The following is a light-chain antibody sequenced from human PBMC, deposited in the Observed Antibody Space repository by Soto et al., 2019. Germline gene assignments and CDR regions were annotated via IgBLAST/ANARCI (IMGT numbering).Light chain of an antibody. CDR2: ENN. CDR3: GTWDSSLSVYV. V-gene: IGLV1-51*02. Sequence: QSVLTQPPSVSAAPGRKVTISCSGSSANIGNNYVSWYQQLPGTTPRLLIYENNKRPSGIPDRFSGSKSGTSATLAITGLQTGDEADYYCGTWDSSLSVYVLGTGTKVTVL. J-gene: IGLJ1*01. CDR1: SANIGNNY.